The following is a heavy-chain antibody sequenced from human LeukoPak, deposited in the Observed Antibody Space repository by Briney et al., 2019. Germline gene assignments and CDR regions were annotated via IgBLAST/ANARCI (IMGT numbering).Heavy chain of an antibody. CDR2: MNPNSGNT. V-gene: IGHV1-8*01. D-gene: IGHD4-17*01. Sequence: ASVKVSCKASGYTFTSYDINWVRQATGQGLEWMGWMNPNSGNTGYAQKFQGRVTMTRNTSISTAYMELSSLRSEDTAVYYCARGRWSFSDYGEPLYYYGMDVWGQGTTVTVSS. J-gene: IGHJ6*02. CDR3: ARGRWSFSDYGEPLYYYGMDV. CDR1: GYTFTSYD.